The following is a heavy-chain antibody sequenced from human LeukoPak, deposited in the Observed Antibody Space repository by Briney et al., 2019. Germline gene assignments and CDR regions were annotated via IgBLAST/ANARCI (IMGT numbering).Heavy chain of an antibody. CDR3: ARSGIVGAISAFNI. Sequence: PGGSLRLSCAASGFRFSSYSMNWVRQAPGKGLEWVSSISSSSSYIYYADSVKGRFTISSDNAKNSLYLQMNSLRAEDTGVYYCARSGIVGAISAFNIWGQGTMVTVSS. CDR1: GFRFSSYS. D-gene: IGHD1-26*01. CDR2: ISSSSSYI. V-gene: IGHV3-21*01. J-gene: IGHJ3*02.